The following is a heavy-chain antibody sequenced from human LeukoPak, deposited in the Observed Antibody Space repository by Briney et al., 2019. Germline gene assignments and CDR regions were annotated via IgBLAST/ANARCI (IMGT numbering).Heavy chain of an antibody. CDR2: IYTSGST. CDR3: ARLSTVTTSFDF. D-gene: IGHD4-17*01. V-gene: IGHV4-59*10. J-gene: IGHJ4*02. CDR1: GGSFSGYY. Sequence: SETLSLTCAVYGGSFSGYYWSWIRQPAGKGLEWIGRIYTSGSTNYNPSLKSRVTISVDTSKKQFSLRLSSVTAADTAVYYCARLSTVTTSFDFWGQGTLVTVSS.